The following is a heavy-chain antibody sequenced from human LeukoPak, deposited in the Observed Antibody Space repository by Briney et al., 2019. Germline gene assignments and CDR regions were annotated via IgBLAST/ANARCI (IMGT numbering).Heavy chain of an antibody. V-gene: IGHV3-7*01. CDR1: GFTFSSYW. J-gene: IGHJ3*02. D-gene: IGHD4-17*01. Sequence: GGSLRLSCAASGFTFSSYWMSWVRQAPGKGLEWVANIKQDGSEKYYVDSVKGRFTISRDNAKNSLYLQMNSLRAEGTAVYYCARYQNGDNRAFDIWGQGTMVTVSS. CDR3: ARYQNGDNRAFDI. CDR2: IKQDGSEK.